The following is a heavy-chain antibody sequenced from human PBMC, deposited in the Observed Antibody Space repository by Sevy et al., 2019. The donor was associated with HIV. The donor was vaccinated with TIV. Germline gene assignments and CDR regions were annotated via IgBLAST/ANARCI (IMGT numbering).Heavy chain of an antibody. CDR1: GDSVSSNRAS. CDR2: TYYRSKWYT. D-gene: IGHD2-15*01. V-gene: IGHV6-1*01. CDR3: TRGAHSLDY. J-gene: IGHJ4*02. Sequence: SQTLSLTCVISGDSVSSNRASWNWIRQSPSRGLEWLGRTYYRSKWYTDYAVSVKSRITINPDTSKNQVSLQLNSVTPEDTAVYYCTRGAHSLDYWGQGTLVTVSS.